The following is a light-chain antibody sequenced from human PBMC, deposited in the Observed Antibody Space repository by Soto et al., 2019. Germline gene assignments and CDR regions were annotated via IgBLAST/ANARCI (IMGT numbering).Light chain of an antibody. J-gene: IGKJ4*01. Sequence: EVVLTQSPATLSLSPGERATLSCRASQSVGSYLAWYQQKPGQAPRLLIYDASNRATDIPARFSGSGSGTDFTLTISSLETEDSAVYYCQQCSYSLTFGGGTKVEIK. CDR2: DAS. V-gene: IGKV3-11*01. CDR3: QQCSYSLT. CDR1: QSVGSY.